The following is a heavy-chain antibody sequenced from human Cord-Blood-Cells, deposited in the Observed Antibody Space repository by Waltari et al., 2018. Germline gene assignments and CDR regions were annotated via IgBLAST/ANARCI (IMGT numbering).Heavy chain of an antibody. J-gene: IGHJ6*03. V-gene: IGHV4-39*01. CDR2: IYYSGST. CDR3: ARGYCSSTSCPKLYYYYMDV. Sequence: QLQLQESGPGLVKPSETLSLTCTVSGGSISSSSYYWGWIRQPPGKGREWIGSIYYSGSTYYNPSLKSRVTISVDTSKNQFSLKLSSVTAADTAVYYCARGYCSSTSCPKLYYYYMDVWGKGTTVTVSS. D-gene: IGHD2-2*01. CDR1: GGSISSSSYY.